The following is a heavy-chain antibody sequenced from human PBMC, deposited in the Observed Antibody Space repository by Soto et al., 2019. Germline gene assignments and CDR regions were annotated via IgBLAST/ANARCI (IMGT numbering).Heavy chain of an antibody. CDR2: IYYSGST. CDR1: GDSISDYY. J-gene: IGHJ4*02. Sequence: QVQLQESGPGLMKSSETLSLTCTVSGDSISDYYWSWIRQPPGKGLEWIGYIYYSGSTNYNPSLKSRGTISVDTTKNQFSLKLSSVTAADTAVYYCARDLFYSSRGNFGVWGQGALVTVSS. CDR3: ARDLFYSSRGNFGV. V-gene: IGHV4-59*01. D-gene: IGHD6-13*01.